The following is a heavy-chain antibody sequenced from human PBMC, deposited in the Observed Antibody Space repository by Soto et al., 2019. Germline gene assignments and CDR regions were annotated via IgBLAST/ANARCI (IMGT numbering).Heavy chain of an antibody. J-gene: IGHJ6*01. CDR3: VKGAPGQGFVFHL. V-gene: IGHV3-43*01. D-gene: IGHD3-16*01. CDR1: VFTFDDYT. Sequence: XGSLRLSCAASVFTFDDYTMHCVRQRPGKCLEWVSLVSWDSGNRIYADSVQGRFTISRDNSNSSLFLQMNSLRTEDTAVYFCVKGAPGQGFVFHLWGRGTTCSLSS. CDR2: VSWDSGNR.